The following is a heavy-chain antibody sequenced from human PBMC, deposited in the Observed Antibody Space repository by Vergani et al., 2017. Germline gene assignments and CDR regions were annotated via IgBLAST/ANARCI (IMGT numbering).Heavy chain of an antibody. CDR3: AGGVVGYGSSWDWFDP. CDR1: GYTFTSYY. J-gene: IGHJ5*02. D-gene: IGHD6-13*01. V-gene: IGHV1-46*01. CDR2: INPSGGST. Sequence: QVQLVQSGAAVKKPGASVKVSCKASGYTFTSYYMHWVRQAPGQGLEWMGIINPSGGSTSYAQKFQGRVTMTRDTSTSTVYMELSSLTSEDTAVYYCAGGVVGYGSSWDWFDPWGQGTLVTVSS.